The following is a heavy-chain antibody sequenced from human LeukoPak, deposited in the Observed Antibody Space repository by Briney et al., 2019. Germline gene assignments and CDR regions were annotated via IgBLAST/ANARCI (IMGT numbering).Heavy chain of an antibody. Sequence: PSETLSLTCTVSGGSISSYYWSWIRQPPGKGLEWIGYIYYSGGTNYNPSLKSRVTISVDTSKNQFYLKMNSVTAADTAVYYCAREDDDGYSGFDYWGQGTLVTVSS. D-gene: IGHD5-24*01. CDR2: IYYSGGT. J-gene: IGHJ4*02. CDR3: AREDDDGYSGFDY. V-gene: IGHV4-59*01. CDR1: GGSISSYY.